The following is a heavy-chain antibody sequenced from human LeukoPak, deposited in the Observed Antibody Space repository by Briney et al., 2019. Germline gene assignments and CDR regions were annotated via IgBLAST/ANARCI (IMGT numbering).Heavy chain of an antibody. CDR1: GGSISSGSYY. V-gene: IGHV4-61*02. J-gene: IGHJ4*02. Sequence: NPSETLSLTCTVSGGSISSGSYYWSWIRQPAGKGLEWIGRIYTSGSTNYNPSLKSRVTISVDTSKNQFSLKLSSVTAADTAVYYCARRVQWLAGNFDYWGQGTLVTVSS. CDR3: ARRVQWLAGNFDY. D-gene: IGHD6-19*01. CDR2: IYTSGST.